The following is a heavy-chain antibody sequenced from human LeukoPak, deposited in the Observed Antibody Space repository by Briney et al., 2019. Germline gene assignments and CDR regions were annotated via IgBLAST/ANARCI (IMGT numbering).Heavy chain of an antibody. V-gene: IGHV3-30*04. CDR2: ISYDGSNK. CDR3: ARDSSSSGTKDFDY. Sequence: GRSLRLSCAASGFTFSSYAMHWVRQAPGKGLEWVAVISYDGSNKYYADSVKGRFTNSRDNSKNTLYLQMNSLRAEDTAVYYCARDSSSSGTKDFDYWGQGTLVTVSS. CDR1: GFTFSSYA. J-gene: IGHJ4*02. D-gene: IGHD3-10*01.